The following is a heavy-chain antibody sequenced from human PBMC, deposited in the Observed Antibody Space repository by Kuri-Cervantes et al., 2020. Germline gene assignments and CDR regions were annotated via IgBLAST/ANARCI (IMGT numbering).Heavy chain of an antibody. J-gene: IGHJ4*02. Sequence: SETLSLTCAVSGGSISSSNWWSWVRQPPGKGLEWIGEINHSGSTNYNPSLKSRVTISVDTSKNQFSLKLSSVTAADTAVYYCARKYYYGSGSYWVWGQGTLVTVSS. CDR2: INHSGST. CDR1: GGSISSSNW. CDR3: ARKYYYGSGSYWV. V-gene: IGHV4-4*02. D-gene: IGHD3-10*01.